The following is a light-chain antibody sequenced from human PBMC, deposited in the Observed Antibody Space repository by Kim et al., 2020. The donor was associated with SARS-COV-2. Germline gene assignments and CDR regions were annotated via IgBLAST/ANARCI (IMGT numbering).Light chain of an antibody. J-gene: IGLJ3*02. V-gene: IGLV3-1*01. CDR2: QDT. CDR3: QVWDSNTAV. CDR1: KLGDKY. Sequence: SYELTQPPSVSVSPGQTASITCSGDKLGDKYACWYQQKPGQSPVLVLYQDTKRPSGIPERFSGSNSGNTATLTISGTQAMDEADYYCQVWDSNTAVFGGGTQLTVL.